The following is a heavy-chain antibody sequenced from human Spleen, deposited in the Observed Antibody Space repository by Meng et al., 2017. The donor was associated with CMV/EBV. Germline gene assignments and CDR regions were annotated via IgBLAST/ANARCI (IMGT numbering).Heavy chain of an antibody. D-gene: IGHD6-13*01. V-gene: IGHV1-18*01. J-gene: IGHJ6*02. CDR3: ARDRGQLVFKGYGMDV. CDR1: GYTFTSYG. Sequence: ASVKVSCKASGYTFTSYGISWVRQAPGQGLEWMGWISAYNGNTNYAQKLQGRVTMTTDTSTSTAYMELGSLRSDDTAVYYCARDRGQLVFKGYGMDVWGQGTTVTVSS. CDR2: ISAYNGNT.